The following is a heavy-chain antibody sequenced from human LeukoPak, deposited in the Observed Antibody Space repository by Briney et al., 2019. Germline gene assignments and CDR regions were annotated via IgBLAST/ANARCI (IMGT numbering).Heavy chain of an antibody. CDR2: IYYSGST. V-gene: IGHV4-31*03. CDR3: ARGSYVGPTSGYFDY. CDR1: GGSISSGGYN. D-gene: IGHD1-26*01. J-gene: IGHJ4*02. Sequence: SQTLSLTCTVSGGSISSGGYNWSWIRQHPGKGLECIGYIYYSGSTYYNPSLKSRVTISVDTSKNQFSLKLSSMTAADTAVYYCARGSYVGPTSGYFDYWGQGTLVTVSS.